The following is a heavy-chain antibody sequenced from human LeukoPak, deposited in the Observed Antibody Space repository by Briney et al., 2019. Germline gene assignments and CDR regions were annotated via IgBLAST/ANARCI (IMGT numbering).Heavy chain of an antibody. CDR2: ISSSGSTR. D-gene: IGHD5-24*01. J-gene: IGHJ4*02. CDR3: ASREMATIVDY. Sequence: GGSLRLSCAASGFTFSSYEMNWVRQAPGKGLEWVSYISSSGSTRYYADSVKGRFTISRDNAKNSLYLQMNSLGAEDTAVYYCASREMATIVDYWGQGTLVSVSS. CDR1: GFTFSSYE. V-gene: IGHV3-48*03.